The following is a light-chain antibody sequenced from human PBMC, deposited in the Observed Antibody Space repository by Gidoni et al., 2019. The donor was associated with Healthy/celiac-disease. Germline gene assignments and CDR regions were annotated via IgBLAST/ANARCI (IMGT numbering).Light chain of an antibody. J-gene: IGKJ1*01. CDR1: QIVSSNY. CDR3: QQYGSSPWT. Sequence: EIVLTPSPGTLSLPPGERATLSCRASQIVSSNYLAWYQQKPGQAPRLLIYGASTRATGIPDRFSGSGSGTDFSLNIGRLEPEDVAVYYCQQYGSSPWTFGQGTKVEIK. V-gene: IGKV3-20*01. CDR2: GAS.